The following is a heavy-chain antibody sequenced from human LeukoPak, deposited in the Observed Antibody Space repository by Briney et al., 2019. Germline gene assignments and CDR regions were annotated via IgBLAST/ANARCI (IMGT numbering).Heavy chain of an antibody. J-gene: IGHJ4*02. CDR3: ARSAMVRGVSIVFDY. CDR1: GGSFSGYY. V-gene: IGHV4-34*01. Sequence: SETLSLTCAVYGGSFSGYYWSWIRQPPGKGLEWIGEINHSGSTNYNPSLKSRVTISVDTSKNQFSLKLSSVTAADTAVYYCARSAMVRGVSIVFDYWGQGTLVTVSS. D-gene: IGHD3-10*01. CDR2: INHSGST.